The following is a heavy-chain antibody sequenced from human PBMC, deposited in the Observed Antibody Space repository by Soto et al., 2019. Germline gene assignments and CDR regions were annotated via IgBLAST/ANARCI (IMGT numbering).Heavy chain of an antibody. CDR1: GFTFSSYA. D-gene: IGHD5-12*01. V-gene: IGHV3-74*01. J-gene: IGHJ4*01. CDR3: VRWPEY. CDR2: INDDGGSA. Sequence: PGGSLRLSCAASGFTFSSYAMSWVRQAPGKGLVWVSRINDDGGSANYADSVKGRFAIFRDNAENTLYLQMNSLRVEDTAVYYCVRWPEYWGQGTLVTVSS.